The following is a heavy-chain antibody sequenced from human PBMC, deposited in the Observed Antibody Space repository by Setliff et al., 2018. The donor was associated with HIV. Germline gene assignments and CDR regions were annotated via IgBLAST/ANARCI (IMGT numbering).Heavy chain of an antibody. J-gene: IGHJ4*02. CDR2: IKQDGSEK. CDR3: ATDCAVVGGTGSLDS. D-gene: IGHD2-21*01. CDR1: GFTFSDYY. V-gene: IGHV3-7*05. Sequence: LRLSCAASGFTFSDYYMSWIRQAPGKGLEWVANIKQDGSEKDYMDSVKGRFTISRDNAKNSLYLQMNSLRVEDTAVYYCATDCAVVGGTGSLDSWGQGTLVTVSS.